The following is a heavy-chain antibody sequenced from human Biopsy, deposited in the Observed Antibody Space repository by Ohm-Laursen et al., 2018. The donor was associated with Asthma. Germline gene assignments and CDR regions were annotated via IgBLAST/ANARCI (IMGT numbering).Heavy chain of an antibody. CDR2: INAGNGNT. Sequence: ASVKVSCKASGYTFTSYYMHWVRQAPGQRLEWMGWINAGNGNTKYSQKFQGRVTITRDTSASTAYMDLSSLRSEDTAVYYCARTYYDFLTGQVNDAFALWGQGTMVTVSS. J-gene: IGHJ3*01. D-gene: IGHD3-9*01. CDR3: ARTYYDFLTGQVNDAFAL. V-gene: IGHV1-3*01. CDR1: GYTFTSYY.